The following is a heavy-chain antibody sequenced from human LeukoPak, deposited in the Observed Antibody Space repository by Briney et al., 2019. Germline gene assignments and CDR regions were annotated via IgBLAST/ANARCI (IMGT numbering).Heavy chain of an antibody. CDR1: GDSVSRSDSY. D-gene: IGHD3-22*01. Sequence: SETLSLTCTIFGDSVSRSDSYWGWIRQPPGKGLEWIGTIYYSGRTYYSPSLKSRVTLSVDMSNNQFSLTLSSVTAADTALYFCARRRYYDSSGYLEWGQGTLVTVSS. CDR3: ARRRYYDSSGYLE. J-gene: IGHJ1*01. CDR2: IYYSGRT. V-gene: IGHV4-39*07.